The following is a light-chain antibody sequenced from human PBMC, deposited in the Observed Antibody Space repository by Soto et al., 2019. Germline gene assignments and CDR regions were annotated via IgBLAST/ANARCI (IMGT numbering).Light chain of an antibody. Sequence: SPATLSVSPGERVTLSCRASQGVGSTLAWYRQQPGQAPRLLIYDAYIRATGVPARFSGSGSGTEFTLTISSLQSEDFAVYYCQHYKTWPLAFGGGTKV. J-gene: IGKJ4*01. CDR2: DAY. CDR3: QHYKTWPLA. CDR1: QGVGST. V-gene: IGKV3-15*01.